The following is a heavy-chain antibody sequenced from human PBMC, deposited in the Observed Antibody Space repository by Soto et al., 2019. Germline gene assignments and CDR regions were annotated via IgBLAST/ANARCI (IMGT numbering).Heavy chain of an antibody. CDR3: ARSRGSGMDV. CDR2: INHSGST. V-gene: IGHV4-34*01. Sequence: PSETLSLTCAVYGGSSSGYYWSWIRQPPGKGLEWIGEINHSGSTNYNPSLKSRVTISVDTSKNQFSLKLSSVTAADTAVYYCARSRGSGMDVWGQGTTVTVS. D-gene: IGHD1-26*01. J-gene: IGHJ6*02. CDR1: GGSSSGYY.